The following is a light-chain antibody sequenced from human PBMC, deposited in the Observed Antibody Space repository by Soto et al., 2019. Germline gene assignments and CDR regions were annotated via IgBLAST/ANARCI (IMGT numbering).Light chain of an antibody. CDR3: QQYDNWPPWT. J-gene: IGKJ1*01. CDR2: GAS. Sequence: EIVITQSPATLSVSPGERATLSCRASQSVSSNLAWYQQRHGQAPRLLLYGASTRATGIPARFSGSGSGTDFTLTISSLQSEDFAVYYCQQYDNWPPWTFGQGTKVEIK. V-gene: IGKV3-15*01. CDR1: QSVSSN.